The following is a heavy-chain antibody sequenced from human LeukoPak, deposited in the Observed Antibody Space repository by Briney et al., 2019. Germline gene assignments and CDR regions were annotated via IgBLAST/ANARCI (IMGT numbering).Heavy chain of an antibody. V-gene: IGHV3-13*01. CDR2: IGTAGDT. CDR1: GFTFSSYD. D-gene: IGHD3-10*01. J-gene: IGHJ4*02. CDR3: ARSRGSTMVRGVIDY. Sequence: GGSLRLSCAASGFTFSSYDMHWVRQATGKGLEWVSAIGTAGDTYYPGSVKGRFTISRENAKNSLYLQMNSLRAGDTAVYYCARSRGSTMVRGVIDYWGQGTLVTVSS.